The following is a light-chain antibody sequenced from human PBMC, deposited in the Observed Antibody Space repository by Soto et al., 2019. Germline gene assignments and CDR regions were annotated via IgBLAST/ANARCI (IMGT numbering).Light chain of an antibody. J-gene: IGLJ3*02. V-gene: IGLV2-23*01. CDR3: CSYAGDSAWV. Sequence: QSALTQPASVSGSPGQSITISCTGTSSDVGSYNFVSGYQQHPGKAPKLMIYEGSKRPSGVSNRFSGSKSGNTASLTISGLQAEDEADYYCCSYAGDSAWVFGGGTQLTVL. CDR1: SSDVGSYNF. CDR2: EGS.